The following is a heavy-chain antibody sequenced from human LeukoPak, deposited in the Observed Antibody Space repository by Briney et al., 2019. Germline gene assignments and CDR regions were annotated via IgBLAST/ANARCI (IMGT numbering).Heavy chain of an antibody. CDR2: LSYDGRHK. Sequence: GGSLRLSCAASGFSFSSYAFHWVRQAPGKGLEWVAILSYDGRHKYYADSVKGRFTISRDNAKNSLYLQMNSLRAEDTAVYYCARDRDSSGWARTSEQPYYYGMDVWGQGTTVTVSS. V-gene: IGHV3-30*04. CDR1: GFSFSSYA. D-gene: IGHD6-19*01. CDR3: ARDRDSSGWARTSEQPYYYGMDV. J-gene: IGHJ6*02.